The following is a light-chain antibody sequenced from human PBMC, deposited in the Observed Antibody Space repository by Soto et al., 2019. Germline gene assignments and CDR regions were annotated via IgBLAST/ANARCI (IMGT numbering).Light chain of an antibody. V-gene: IGKV2-30*01. Sequence: VVLTQSPLSLPVTLGQPASISCRSSQSLVYRDGNTFLNWFQQRPGQSPRRLIYLISNRDSGVPDRFSGSGSGTNFTLKISRVEAEDVGVYSCMQGAYWPGSFGQGTKVEIK. CDR3: MQGAYWPGS. J-gene: IGKJ1*01. CDR1: QSLVYRDGNTF. CDR2: LIS.